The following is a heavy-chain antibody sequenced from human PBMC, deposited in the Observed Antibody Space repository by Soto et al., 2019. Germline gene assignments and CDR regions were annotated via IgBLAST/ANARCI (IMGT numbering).Heavy chain of an antibody. CDR1: GGSIGSYY. CDR2: IYYSGST. CDR3: ARLEGLATISYYFDF. V-gene: IGHV4-59*08. J-gene: IGHJ4*02. Sequence: PSETLSLTCTVSGGSIGSYYWSWIRQPPGKGLEWIGYIYYSGSTNYNPSLKSRLTISVDTSKNQFSLKLSSVTAADSAVYFCARLEGLATISYYFDFWGQGALVTVSS. D-gene: IGHD3-9*01.